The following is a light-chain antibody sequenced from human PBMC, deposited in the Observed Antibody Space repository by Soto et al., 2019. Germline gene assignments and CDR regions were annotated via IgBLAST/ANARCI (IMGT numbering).Light chain of an antibody. CDR2: EVN. Sequence: QSVLTQPPSASGSPGQSVTISCTGTSSDVGDYDHVSWYQQHPGKSPKLIIYEVNKRPSGVPDRFSGSKSANTASLTVSGLQTEDEADYYCSSYAGNNIVVFGGGTKVTVL. V-gene: IGLV2-8*01. CDR3: SSYAGNNIVV. J-gene: IGLJ2*01. CDR1: SSDVGDYDH.